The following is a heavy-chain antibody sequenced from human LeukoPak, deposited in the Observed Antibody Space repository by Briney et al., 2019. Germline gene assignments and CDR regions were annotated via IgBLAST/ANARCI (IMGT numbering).Heavy chain of an antibody. V-gene: IGHV3-23*01. D-gene: IGHD6-19*01. J-gene: IGHJ4*02. Sequence: GGSLRLSCAASGFTFSSYAMSWVRQAPGKGLEWVSAISGSGGSTYYADSVKGRFTISRDNSKNTLYLQLNSLRAEDTAVYYCAKEPYSSGWYGVYFLDYWGQGTLVTVSS. CDR3: AKEPYSSGWYGVYFLDY. CDR1: GFTFSSYA. CDR2: ISGSGGST.